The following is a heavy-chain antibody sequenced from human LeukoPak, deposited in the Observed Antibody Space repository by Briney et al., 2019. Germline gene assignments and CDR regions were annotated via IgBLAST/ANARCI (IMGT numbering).Heavy chain of an antibody. V-gene: IGHV3-7*01. CDR3: ASIGYFDSGFDY. Sequence: GGSLRLSCAASGSTFCRYWMSWVRQAPGKGLEWVANIKQDGSDKYYVDSVKGRFTISRDNAKNSLYLQMNSLRAEDTAVYYCASIGYFDSGFDYWGQGTLVTVSS. CDR2: IKQDGSDK. D-gene: IGHD3-9*01. CDR1: GSTFCRYW. J-gene: IGHJ4*02.